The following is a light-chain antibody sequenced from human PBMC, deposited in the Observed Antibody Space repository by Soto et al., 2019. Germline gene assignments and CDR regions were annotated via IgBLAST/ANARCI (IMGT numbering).Light chain of an antibody. J-gene: IGKJ2*01. CDR3: QQFSSRSST. CDR1: QSVSNW. CDR2: KAS. V-gene: IGKV1-5*03. Sequence: DIQLTQSPSTLSASVGERVTITCRASQSVSNWLAWYQQKPGKAPKLLIYKASILESGVPSRFGGSGSETDFTLSINSLQPDDFANYYCQQFSSRSSTFGQGTTLEIK.